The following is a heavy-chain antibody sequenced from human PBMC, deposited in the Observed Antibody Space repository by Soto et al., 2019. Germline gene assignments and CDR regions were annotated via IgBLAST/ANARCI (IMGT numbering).Heavy chain of an antibody. CDR2: IYYSGST. CDR1: GGSISSYY. V-gene: IGHV4-59*01. Sequence: SETLSLTCTVSGGSISSYYWSWIRQPPGKGLEWIGYIYYSGSTNYNPSLKSRATISLDTSKNQFSLKLSSVTAADTAVYYCARQGPASILNTWFDPWGQGTLVTVSS. CDR3: ARQGPASILNTWFDP. J-gene: IGHJ5*02. D-gene: IGHD2-2*01.